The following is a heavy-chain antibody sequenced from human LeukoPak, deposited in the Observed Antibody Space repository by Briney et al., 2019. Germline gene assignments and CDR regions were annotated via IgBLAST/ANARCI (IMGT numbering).Heavy chain of an antibody. J-gene: IGHJ5*02. CDR3: ARVRYSSGWYIFDP. V-gene: IGHV1-2*02. CDR2: INPKSGGT. D-gene: IGHD6-19*01. Sequence: ASMKVSCKASGYTFTNYYMHWVRQAPGQGLEWMGWINPKSGGTNYALKFQGRVTMTRDTSINTAYMELSRLTSDDTGVYYCARVRYSSGWYIFDPWRQGTLVTVSS. CDR1: GYTFTNYY.